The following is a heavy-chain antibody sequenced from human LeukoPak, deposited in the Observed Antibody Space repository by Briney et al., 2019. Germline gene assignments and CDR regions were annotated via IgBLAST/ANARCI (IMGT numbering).Heavy chain of an antibody. Sequence: GGSLRLSCAASGFTFSSYGMHWVRQAPGKGLERVAVIWYDGSNKYYADSVKGQFTISRDNSKNTLYLQMNSLRAEDTAVYYCARDHMVRGVALGDNWFDPWGQGTLVTVSS. CDR3: ARDHMVRGVALGDNWFDP. CDR1: GFTFSSYG. V-gene: IGHV3-33*01. CDR2: IWYDGSNK. D-gene: IGHD3-10*01. J-gene: IGHJ5*02.